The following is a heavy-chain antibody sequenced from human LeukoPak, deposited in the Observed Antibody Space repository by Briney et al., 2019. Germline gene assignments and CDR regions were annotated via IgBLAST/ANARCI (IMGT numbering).Heavy chain of an antibody. CDR2: ISGSGGST. J-gene: IGHJ4*02. CDR3: AKDTLWLINVWDY. D-gene: IGHD5-18*01. CDR1: GFTFSSYG. Sequence: PGGSLRLSCAASGFTFSSYGMSWVRQAPGKGLEWVSAISGSGGSTYYADSVKGRFTISRDNSKNTLYLQMNSLRAEDTAVYYCAKDTLWLINVWDYWGQGTLVTVSS. V-gene: IGHV3-23*01.